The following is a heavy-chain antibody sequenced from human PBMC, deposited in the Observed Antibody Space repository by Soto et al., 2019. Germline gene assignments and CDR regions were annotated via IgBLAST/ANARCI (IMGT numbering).Heavy chain of an antibody. CDR3: AKEVGYSSGYDYFDY. Sequence: PGGSLRLSCAASGFTFSSYAMSWVRQAPGKGLEWVSGISGSGVSTHYADSVKDRFTISRDNSKNTLYLQMNSLRAEDTAAYYCAKEVGYSSGYDYFDYWGQGTLVTVSS. J-gene: IGHJ4*02. CDR2: ISGSGVST. D-gene: IGHD6-19*01. CDR1: GFTFSSYA. V-gene: IGHV3-23*01.